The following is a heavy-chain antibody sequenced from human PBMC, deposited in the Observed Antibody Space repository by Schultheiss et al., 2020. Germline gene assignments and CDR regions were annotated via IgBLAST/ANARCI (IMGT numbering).Heavy chain of an antibody. D-gene: IGHD6-19*01. CDR1: GYSISSGYY. CDR2: IYHSGST. V-gene: IGHV4-38-2*02. CDR3: AGPPPAGRLTGRDPFDY. Sequence: SETLSLTCTVSGYSISSGYYWGWIRQPPGKGLEWIGSIYHSGSTYYNPSLKSRVTISVDTSKNQFSLKLSSVTAADTAVYYCAGPPPAGRLTGRDPFDYWGQGTLVTVSS. J-gene: IGHJ4*02.